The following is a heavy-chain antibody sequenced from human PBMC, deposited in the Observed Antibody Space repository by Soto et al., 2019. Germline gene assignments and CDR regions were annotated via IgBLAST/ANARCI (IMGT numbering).Heavy chain of an antibody. J-gene: IGHJ5*02. CDR1: GGSISIGGYS. Sequence: SETLYLTCTFSGGSISIGGYSWSRIRQHRGKGLEWIGYIYYSGSTYYNPSLKSRATISVDTSKNQFSLKLSSVTAADTAVYYCARDIGANTGTNWFDPWGQGTLVTVSS. D-gene: IGHD1-1*01. CDR2: IYYSGST. CDR3: ARDIGANTGTNWFDP. V-gene: IGHV4-31*03.